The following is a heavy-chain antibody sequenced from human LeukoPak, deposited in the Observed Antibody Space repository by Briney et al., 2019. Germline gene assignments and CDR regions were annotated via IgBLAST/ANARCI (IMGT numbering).Heavy chain of an antibody. Sequence: GGSLRLSCEASGFTFSTYGMHWVRQAPGKGLEWVAVISYDGTNKYYADSVKGRFTISRDNSKNTLYLQMNSLRAEDTAVYYCAKDASPTVTTAYWYFDLWGRGTLVTVSS. CDR1: GFTFSTYG. V-gene: IGHV3-30*18. J-gene: IGHJ2*01. D-gene: IGHD4-17*01. CDR2: ISYDGTNK. CDR3: AKDASPTVTTAYWYFDL.